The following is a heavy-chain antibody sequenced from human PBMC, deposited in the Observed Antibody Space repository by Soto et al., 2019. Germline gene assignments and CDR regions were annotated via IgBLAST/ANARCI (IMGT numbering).Heavy chain of an antibody. J-gene: IGHJ6*02. CDR2: IYYSGST. D-gene: IGHD5-18*01. Sequence: SETLSLTCTVSGGSISSSSYYWGWIRQPPGKGLEWIGSIYYSGSTYYNPSLKSRVTISRDNSKNTLYLQMNSLRAEDTAVYYCAKDHSYGLYYYGMDVWGQGTTVTVSS. CDR1: GGSISSSSYY. V-gene: IGHV4-39*07. CDR3: AKDHSYGLYYYGMDV.